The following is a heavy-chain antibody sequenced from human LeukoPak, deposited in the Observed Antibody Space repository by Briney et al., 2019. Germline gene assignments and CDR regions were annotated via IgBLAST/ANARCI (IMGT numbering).Heavy chain of an antibody. Sequence: ASVKVSCKASGYRFTSYDMHWVRQAPGQGLEWMGIVNPSGGSTSYAQRFQGRVAMTRDTSTTTVYMEVNSLTSEDTAVYFCARDGPTAAPIDYWGQGTLVTVSS. V-gene: IGHV1-46*01. CDR3: ARDGPTAAPIDY. J-gene: IGHJ4*02. CDR2: VNPSGGST. D-gene: IGHD2-2*01. CDR1: GYRFTSYD.